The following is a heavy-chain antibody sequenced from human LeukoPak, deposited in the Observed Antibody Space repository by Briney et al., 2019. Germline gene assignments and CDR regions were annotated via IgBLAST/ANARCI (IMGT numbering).Heavy chain of an antibody. Sequence: GGSLRLSCAASGFTFSSYSMNWVRQAPGKGLEWVSSISSSSSYIYYADSVKGRFTISRDNAKNSLYLQMNSLRAEDTAVYYCARDVHGSGSYPLHDYGMDVWGQGTTVTVSS. V-gene: IGHV3-21*01. CDR2: ISSSSSYI. J-gene: IGHJ6*02. CDR3: ARDVHGSGSYPLHDYGMDV. D-gene: IGHD3-10*01. CDR1: GFTFSSYS.